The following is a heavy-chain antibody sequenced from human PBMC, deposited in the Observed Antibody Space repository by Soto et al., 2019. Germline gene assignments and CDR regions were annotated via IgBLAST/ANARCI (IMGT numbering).Heavy chain of an antibody. D-gene: IGHD1-20*01. CDR2: ISSRGSYI. CDR3: ARYNVPSDFFDS. CDR1: GFTLSNHN. Sequence: PGGSLRLSCATSGFTLSNHNMNWVRQAPGKGLEWVSSISSRGSYIYYSESVKGRFTISRDNAKNSLYLQMNSLRAEDTAVYYCARYNVPSDFFDSWGQGTLVTVSS. J-gene: IGHJ4*02. V-gene: IGHV3-21*01.